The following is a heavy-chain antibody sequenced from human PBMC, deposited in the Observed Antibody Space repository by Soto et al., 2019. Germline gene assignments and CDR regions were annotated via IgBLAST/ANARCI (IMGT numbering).Heavy chain of an antibody. J-gene: IGHJ6*02. CDR2: IYYSGST. V-gene: IGHV4-31*11. Sequence: QVQLQESGPGLVKPSQTLSLTCAVSGGSISSGGYYWSWIRQHPGKGLEWIGYIYYSGSTYYNPSLKSRVTISVDTSKNQFSLKLSSVTAADTAVYYFARRTGFGVVSHYYYYYGMDVWGQGTTVTVSS. D-gene: IGHD3-3*01. CDR3: ARRTGFGVVSHYYYYYGMDV. CDR1: GGSISSGGYY.